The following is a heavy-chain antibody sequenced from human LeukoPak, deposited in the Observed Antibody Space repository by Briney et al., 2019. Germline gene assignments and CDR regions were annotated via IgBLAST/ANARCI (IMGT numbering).Heavy chain of an antibody. CDR2: IYYSGST. V-gene: IGHV4-34*01. CDR1: GGSFSGYY. CDR3: ARGVQVWLMSQRYFDY. Sequence: SETLSLTCAVYGGSFSGYYWSWIRQPPGKGLEWIGSIYYSGSTYYNPSLRSRVTISVDTSKNQVSLRLRSVTAADTAVYYCARGVQVWLMSQRYFDYWGQGTLVTVSS. D-gene: IGHD1-1*01. J-gene: IGHJ4*02.